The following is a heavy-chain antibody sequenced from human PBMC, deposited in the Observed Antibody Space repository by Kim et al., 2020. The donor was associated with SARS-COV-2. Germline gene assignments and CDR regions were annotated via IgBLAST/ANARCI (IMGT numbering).Heavy chain of an antibody. CDR3: ARAPGQWLAGGDYWFDP. Sequence: SETLSLTCTVSGGSISSGGYYWSWIRQHPGKGLEWIGYIYYSGSTYYNPSLKSRVPISVDTSKNQFSLKLSSVTAAATAVYYCARAPGQWLAGGDYWFDPWGQGTRVTVFS. J-gene: IGHJ5*02. CDR2: IYYSGST. CDR1: GGSISSGGYY. V-gene: IGHV4-31*03. D-gene: IGHD6-19*01.